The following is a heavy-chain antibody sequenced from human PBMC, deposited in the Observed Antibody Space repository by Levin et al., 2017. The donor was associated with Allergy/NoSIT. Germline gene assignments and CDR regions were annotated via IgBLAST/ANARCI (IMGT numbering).Heavy chain of an antibody. V-gene: IGHV4-39*01. CDR2: IYFTGAT. CDR1: GGSISSGSYY. CDR3: ARCVNAAGWVWFDP. D-gene: IGHD6-13*01. J-gene: IGHJ5*02. Sequence: NPSETLSLTCTVSGGSISSGSYYWGWIRQPPGKGLEWVGHIYFTGATYYKPSLESRVTISVDTSKNQFSLELTSVTAADTAVYYCARCVNAAGWVWFDPWGQGSLVTVSS.